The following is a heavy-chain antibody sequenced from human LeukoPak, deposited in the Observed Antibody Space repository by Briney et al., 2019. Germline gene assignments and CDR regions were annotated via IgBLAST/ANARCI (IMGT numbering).Heavy chain of an antibody. CDR1: GGSISSGDYY. V-gene: IGHV4-30-4*01. D-gene: IGHD1-1*01. CDR2: IYYSGRT. CDR3: ARGGGTTGTTLAAFDI. Sequence: SETLSLTCTVSGGSISSGDYYWSWIRQPPGKGLEWIGYIYYSGRTYYNPSLKSRVTMSVDTSKNQFSLKLSSVTAADTAVYYCARGGGTTGTTLAAFDIWGQGTMVTVSS. J-gene: IGHJ3*02.